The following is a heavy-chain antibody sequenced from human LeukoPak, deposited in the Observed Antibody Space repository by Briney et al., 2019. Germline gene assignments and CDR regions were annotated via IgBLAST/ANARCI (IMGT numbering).Heavy chain of an antibody. D-gene: IGHD3-22*01. J-gene: IGHJ4*02. Sequence: GESLKISCKGSGYIFTNYWIIWVRQMPGKSLEWMGIIYPGDSDIRYSPSFQGQVTLSADKSISTAYLQWSSLKASDTAMYYCARRHYYYDRSGFYYYFDTWGQGTQVTVTS. CDR3: ARRHYYYDRSGFYYYFDT. V-gene: IGHV5-51*01. CDR1: GYIFTNYW. CDR2: IYPGDSDI.